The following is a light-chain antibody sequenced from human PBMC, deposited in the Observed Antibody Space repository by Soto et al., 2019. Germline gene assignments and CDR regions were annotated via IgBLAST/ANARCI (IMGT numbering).Light chain of an antibody. CDR1: QSISSW. Sequence: DIQMTQSPSTLSASVGDRVTITCRASQSISSWLAWYQQKPGKAPKLLIYKASSLERGVPSRFSGSGSGTEFTLTISSLQPGDFATDYCQQYNRYSPTFGQGTKVDI. J-gene: IGKJ1*01. V-gene: IGKV1-5*03. CDR2: KAS. CDR3: QQYNRYSPT.